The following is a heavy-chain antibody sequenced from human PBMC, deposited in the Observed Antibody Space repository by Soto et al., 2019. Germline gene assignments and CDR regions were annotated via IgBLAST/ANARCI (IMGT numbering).Heavy chain of an antibody. V-gene: IGHV3-21*01. CDR1: GLTFSSYS. J-gene: IGHJ3*02. Sequence: PGGSLRLSCAASGLTFSSYSMNWVRQAPGKGLEWVSSISSSSSYIYYADSVKGRFTISRDNAKNSLYLQMNSLRAEDTAVYYCARDLGYYDSSGRRSAFDIWGQGTMVTVSS. CDR3: ARDLGYYDSSGRRSAFDI. CDR2: ISSSSSYI. D-gene: IGHD3-22*01.